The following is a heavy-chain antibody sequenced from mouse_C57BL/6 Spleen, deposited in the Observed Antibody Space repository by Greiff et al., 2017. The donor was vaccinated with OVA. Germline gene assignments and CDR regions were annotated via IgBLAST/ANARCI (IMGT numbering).Heavy chain of an antibody. Sequence: QVHVKQSGAELVRPGSSVKLSCKASGYTFTSYWMDWVKQRPGQGLEWIGNIYPSDSETHYNQKFKDKATLTVDKSSSTAYMQLSSLTSEDSAVYYCARSEGLLRFFDYWGQGTTLTVSS. CDR1: GYTFTSYW. D-gene: IGHD2-3*01. CDR3: ARSEGLLRFFDY. J-gene: IGHJ2*01. V-gene: IGHV1-61*01. CDR2: IYPSDSET.